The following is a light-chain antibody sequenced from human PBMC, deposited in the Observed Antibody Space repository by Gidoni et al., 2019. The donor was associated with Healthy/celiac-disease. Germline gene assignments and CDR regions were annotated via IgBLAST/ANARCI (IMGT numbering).Light chain of an antibody. J-gene: IGLJ2*01. CDR3: AAWDDSLSAL. Sequence: QSVLTQPPSASGTPGQRVTISCSGSSPNIGSNYVYWYQQLPGTAPKLLIYRNNQRTSGVPDRFSGSKSGTSASLAISGLRSEDEADYYCAAWDDSLSALFGGGTKLTVL. CDR1: SPNIGSNY. V-gene: IGLV1-47*01. CDR2: RNN.